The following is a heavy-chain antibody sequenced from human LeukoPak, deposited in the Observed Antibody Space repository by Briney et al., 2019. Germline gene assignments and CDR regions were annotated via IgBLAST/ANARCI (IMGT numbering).Heavy chain of an antibody. CDR1: GFTFSSYA. CDR2: ISYDGSNK. Sequence: GRSLRLSCAASGFTFSSYAMHWVRQAPGKGLEWVAVISYDGSNKYYADSVKGRFTISRDNSKNTLYLQMNSVRVEDTAVYYCARVWFGYFFQWGQGALVTVSS. CDR3: ARVWFGYFFQ. J-gene: IGHJ4*02. V-gene: IGHV3-30*14. D-gene: IGHD3-10*01.